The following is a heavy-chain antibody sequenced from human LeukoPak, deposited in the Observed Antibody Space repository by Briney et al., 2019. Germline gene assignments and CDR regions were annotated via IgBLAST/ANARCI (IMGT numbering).Heavy chain of an antibody. J-gene: IGHJ6*02. D-gene: IGHD3-22*01. V-gene: IGHV3-48*03. CDR3: ARASGWLSTVPYYYGMDV. CDR1: GFTFSSYE. Sequence: PGGSLRLSCAASGFTFSSYEMNWVRQAPGKGLEWVSYISSSASTEYYADSVRGRFTISRDNAKNSLYLQMNSLRAEDTAVYYCARASGWLSTVPYYYGMDVWGQGTTVTVSS. CDR2: ISSSASTE.